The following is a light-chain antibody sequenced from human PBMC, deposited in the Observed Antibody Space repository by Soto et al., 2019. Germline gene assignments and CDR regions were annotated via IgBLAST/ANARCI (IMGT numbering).Light chain of an antibody. J-gene: IGLJ2*01. V-gene: IGLV1-40*01. CDR2: GNS. CDR1: SSNIGAGYD. Sequence: QSVLTQPPSXXXXXXXXXTISCTGSSSNIGAGYDVHWYQQLPGTAPKLLIYGNSNRPSGFPDRFSGSKSGTSASLAITGLQAEYEADYYCQSYDSSLSGYVVFGGGTKATV. CDR3: QSYDSSLSGYVV.